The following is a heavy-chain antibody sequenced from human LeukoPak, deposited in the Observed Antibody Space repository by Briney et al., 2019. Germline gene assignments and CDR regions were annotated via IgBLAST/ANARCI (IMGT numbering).Heavy chain of an antibody. V-gene: IGHV3-7*03. CDR2: TKQGGSEK. D-gene: IGHD6-25*01. Sequence: QSGGSLRLSCVASGFSFNSYRMSWVRQAPGKGLEWVSYTKQGGSEKQYVDSVKGRFAISRDNAKKSLYLQINALRAEDTAVYYCVRGPHIAATSYWGQGTLVTVSS. CDR1: GFSFNSYR. J-gene: IGHJ4*02. CDR3: VRGPHIAATSY.